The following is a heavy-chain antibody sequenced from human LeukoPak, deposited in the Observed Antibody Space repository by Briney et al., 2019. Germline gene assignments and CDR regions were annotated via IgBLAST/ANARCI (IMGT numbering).Heavy chain of an antibody. J-gene: IGHJ6*03. CDR1: GFTFSNYG. Sequence: GGSLRLSCGASGFTFSNYGMLWVRQAPGKGLEWVAFIRYDGNNKLYADSMKGRFTISRDNSKNTLYLHINSLRAEDTAVYYCARDPYSGSYGNEYYYYMDVWGKGTTVTISS. V-gene: IGHV3-30*02. D-gene: IGHD1-26*01. CDR3: ARDPYSGSYGNEYYYYMDV. CDR2: IRYDGNNK.